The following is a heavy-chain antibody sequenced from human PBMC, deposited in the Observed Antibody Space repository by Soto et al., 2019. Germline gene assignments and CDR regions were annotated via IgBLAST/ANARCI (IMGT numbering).Heavy chain of an antibody. CDR3: ARERTYYYDSSSPALDY. CDR2: IYSGGST. J-gene: IGHJ4*02. Sequence: HPGGSLRLSCAASGFTVSSNYMSWVRQAPGKGLEWVSVIYSGGSTYYADSVKGRFTISRDNSKNTLYLQMNSLRAEDTAVYYCARERTYYYDSSSPALDYWGQGTLVTVSS. V-gene: IGHV3-66*01. CDR1: GFTVSSNY. D-gene: IGHD3-22*01.